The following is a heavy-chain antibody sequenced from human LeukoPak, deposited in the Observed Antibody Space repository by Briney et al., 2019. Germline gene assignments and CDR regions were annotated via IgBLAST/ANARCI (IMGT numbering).Heavy chain of an antibody. Sequence: PSETLSLTCTGSGGSISRDYWSWIRQPSGNGLEWIVRIYTSGSTNYNPSLKSRVTMSVDTSKNQFSLKLSSVTAADTGVYYCARGPSMELHNYYYYYYMDVWGKGTTVTVSS. V-gene: IGHV4-4*07. CDR2: IYTSGST. CDR1: GGSISRDY. D-gene: IGHD1-7*01. J-gene: IGHJ6*03. CDR3: ARGPSMELHNYYYYYYMDV.